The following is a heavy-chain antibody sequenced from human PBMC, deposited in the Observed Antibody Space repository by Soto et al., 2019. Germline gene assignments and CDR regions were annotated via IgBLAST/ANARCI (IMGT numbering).Heavy chain of an antibody. Sequence: QVQLVQSGPEVKKPGASVKVSCKNSGYVYISYGISWVRQAPGHGLEWVGWISAYTGKADYAQKFQGRDTMTTETSPSTACLELRSLRSDDTAVYYCARDQRYYGSGSYYSDSWGQGTLVTVSS. J-gene: IGHJ4*02. V-gene: IGHV1-18*04. CDR1: GYVYISYG. D-gene: IGHD3-10*01. CDR2: ISAYTGKA. CDR3: ARDQRYYGSGSYYSDS.